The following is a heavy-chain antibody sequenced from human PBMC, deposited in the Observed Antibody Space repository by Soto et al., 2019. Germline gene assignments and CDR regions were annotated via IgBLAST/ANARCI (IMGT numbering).Heavy chain of an antibody. J-gene: IGHJ4*02. CDR2: ISAHKGNT. Sequence: QVNLVQSGDEVKKPGASVKVSCQGSGYAFTTYGITWVRQAPGKGLEWMGWISAHKGNTNYAQKLQGRVTVPRDTSTSTAYMELRSLRYADTAVYYCARARYGDYWGQGALVTVSS. V-gene: IGHV1-18*01. CDR3: ARARYGDY. D-gene: IGHD1-1*01. CDR1: GYAFTTYG.